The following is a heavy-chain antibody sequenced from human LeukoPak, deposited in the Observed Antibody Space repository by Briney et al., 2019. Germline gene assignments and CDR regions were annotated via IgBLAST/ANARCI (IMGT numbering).Heavy chain of an antibody. Sequence: SETLSLTCTVSGDSISSYYWSWIRQPPGKGLEWIGRIYISGSINYNPSLKSRVTMSVDTSKSQFSLKLSSVTAADTAVYYCARDGQTGSYSSGWHGGFDYWGQGTLVTVSS. J-gene: IGHJ4*02. CDR3: ARDGQTGSYSSGWHGGFDY. CDR1: GDSISSYY. CDR2: IYISGSI. V-gene: IGHV4-4*07. D-gene: IGHD6-19*01.